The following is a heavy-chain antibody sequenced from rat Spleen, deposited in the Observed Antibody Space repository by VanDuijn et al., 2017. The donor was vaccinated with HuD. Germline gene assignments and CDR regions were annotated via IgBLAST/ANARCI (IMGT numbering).Heavy chain of an antibody. CDR3: VRHGYTRYYFDY. CDR2: ISYDGNSI. Sequence: EVQLVESGGGLVQPGRSLKLSCAASGFTFSDYYMAWVRQAPTKGLEWVATISYDGNSIYYRDSVKGRFTISRDNAKSTLYLQMDSLRSEDTATYYCVRHGYTRYYFDYWGQGVMVTVSS. CDR1: GFTFSDYY. J-gene: IGHJ2*01. D-gene: IGHD1-9*01. V-gene: IGHV5-7*01.